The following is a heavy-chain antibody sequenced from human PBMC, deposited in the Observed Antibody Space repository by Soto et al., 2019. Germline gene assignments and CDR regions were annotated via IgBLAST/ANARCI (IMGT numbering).Heavy chain of an antibody. CDR2: INPNSGGT. D-gene: IGHD4-17*01. Sequence: QVQLVQSGAEVKKPGASVKVSCKASGYTFTGYYMHWVRQAPGQGLEWMGWINPNSGGTNYAQQFQGSVTMTRDTSISTAYMELSRLRSDDTAVYYCARDKQYGDYSYYFDYWGQGTLVTVSS. V-gene: IGHV1-2*04. J-gene: IGHJ4*02. CDR3: ARDKQYGDYSYYFDY. CDR1: GYTFTGYY.